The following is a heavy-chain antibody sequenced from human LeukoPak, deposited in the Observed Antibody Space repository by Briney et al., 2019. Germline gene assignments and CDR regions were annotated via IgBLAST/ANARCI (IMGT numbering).Heavy chain of an antibody. Sequence: SETLSLTCAVYGGSFSGFYWSWIRQPPGKGLEWIGEINHSGSTYYNPSLKSRVTISEDTSKNQFSLKLTSVTAADTAVYYCATLGEYYDSSGYYYNWGQGTLVTVSS. J-gene: IGHJ4*02. V-gene: IGHV4-34*01. D-gene: IGHD3-22*01. CDR2: INHSGST. CDR1: GGSFSGFY. CDR3: ATLGEYYDSSGYYYN.